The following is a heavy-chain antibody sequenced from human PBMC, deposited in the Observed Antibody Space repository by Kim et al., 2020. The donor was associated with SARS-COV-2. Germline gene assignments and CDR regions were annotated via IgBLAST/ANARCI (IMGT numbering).Heavy chain of an antibody. J-gene: IGHJ4*02. Sequence: GGSLRLSCAASGFRFSEYWMSWVRQAPGKGLQWVANINQEGSEKTYVDSVKGRFTISRDNAKISVYLQMNSLRVDDTAVYYCARSIALGYWGQGTLLTVSS. CDR3: ARSIALGY. CDR1: GFRFSEYW. D-gene: IGHD6-6*01. CDR2: INQEGSEK. V-gene: IGHV3-7*01.